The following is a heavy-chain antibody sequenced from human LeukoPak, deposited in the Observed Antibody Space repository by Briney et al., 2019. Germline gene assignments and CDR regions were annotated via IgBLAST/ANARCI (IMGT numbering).Heavy chain of an antibody. CDR2: ISAYNGNT. J-gene: IGHJ6*03. Sequence: ASVKVSCKASGYTFTSYGISWVRQAPGQGLEWMGWISAYNGNTNYAQKLQGRVTMTTDTSTSTAYMELRSLRSDDTAVYYCARDRCWLPTGGFCYYMDVWGKGTTVTVSS. CDR1: GYTFTSYG. V-gene: IGHV1-18*01. D-gene: IGHD2-15*01. CDR3: ARDRCWLPTGGFCYYMDV.